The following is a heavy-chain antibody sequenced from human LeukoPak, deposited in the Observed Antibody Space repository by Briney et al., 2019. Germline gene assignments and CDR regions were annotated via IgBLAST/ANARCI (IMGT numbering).Heavy chain of an antibody. Sequence: GESLKISCKGSGYSFTSCWISWVRQMPGKGLEWMGRIDPSDSYTNYSPSFQGHVTISADKSISTAYLQWSSLKASDTAMYYCAREGYSSGWYFGRGDAFDIWGQGTMVTVSS. CDR2: IDPSDSYT. CDR1: GYSFTSCW. CDR3: AREGYSSGWYFGRGDAFDI. J-gene: IGHJ3*02. V-gene: IGHV5-10-1*01. D-gene: IGHD6-19*01.